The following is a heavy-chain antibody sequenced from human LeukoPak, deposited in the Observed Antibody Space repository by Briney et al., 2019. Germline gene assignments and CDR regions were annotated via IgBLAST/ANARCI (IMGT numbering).Heavy chain of an antibody. J-gene: IGHJ4*02. D-gene: IGHD3-22*01. Sequence: GGSLRLSCAASGFTFSSYTMSWVRQAPGKGLEWVSAISGSGGSTYYADSVKGRFTISRDNSKNTLYLQMNSLRAEDTAVYYCETAPPEYYYDSSGYYDYWGQGTLVTVSS. V-gene: IGHV3-23*01. CDR2: ISGSGGST. CDR1: GFTFSSYT. CDR3: ETAPPEYYYDSSGYYDY.